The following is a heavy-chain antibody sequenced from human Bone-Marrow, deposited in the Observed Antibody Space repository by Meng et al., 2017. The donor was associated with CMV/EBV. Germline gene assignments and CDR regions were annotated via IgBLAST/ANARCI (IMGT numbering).Heavy chain of an antibody. CDR1: GYTFTSYG. CDR3: ARDCCSSTSCPHFDY. D-gene: IGHD2-2*01. CDR2: ISAYNGNT. Sequence: ASVKVSCKASGYTFTSYGISWVRQAPGQGLEWMGWISAYNGNTNYAQKLQGRVTMTTGTSTSTAYMELRSLRSDDTAVYYCARDCCSSTSCPHFDYWGQGTLVTVSS. J-gene: IGHJ4*02. V-gene: IGHV1-18*01.